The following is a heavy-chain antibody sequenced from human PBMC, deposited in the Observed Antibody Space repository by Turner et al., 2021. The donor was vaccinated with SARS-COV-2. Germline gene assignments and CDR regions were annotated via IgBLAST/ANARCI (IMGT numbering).Heavy chain of an antibody. CDR1: GFTFSSYA. J-gene: IGHJ4*02. CDR2: ISGSGGST. Sequence: EVPRLESGGGLVQPGGSLRLSCAASGFTFSSYAMSWVRQAPGKGLEWVSAISGSGGSTYYADSVKGRFTISRDNSKNTLYLQMNSLRAEDSAVYYCAKADRVMIVVVITLFDYWGQGTLVTVSS. D-gene: IGHD3-22*01. V-gene: IGHV3-23*01. CDR3: AKADRVMIVVVITLFDY.